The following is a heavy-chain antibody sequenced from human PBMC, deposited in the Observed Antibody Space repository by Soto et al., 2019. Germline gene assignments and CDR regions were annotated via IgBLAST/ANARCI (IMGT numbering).Heavy chain of an antibody. J-gene: IGHJ4*02. CDR1: GGTFSSYA. D-gene: IGHD4-17*01. V-gene: IGHV1-69*01. CDR3: ARGWGIYGDYWGGFFDY. CDR2: IIPIFGTP. Sequence: QVQLVQSGAEVKKPGSSVKVSCKASGGTFSSYAISWVRQAPGQGLEWMGGIIPIFGTPNYAQKFQGRVTITADESTSRAYMELSSLRSEDTAVYYCARGWGIYGDYWGGFFDYWGQGTLVTVSS.